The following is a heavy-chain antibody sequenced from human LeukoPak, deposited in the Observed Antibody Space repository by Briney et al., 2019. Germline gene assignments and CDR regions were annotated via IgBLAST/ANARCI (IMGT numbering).Heavy chain of an antibody. CDR1: GFTFSDYW. CDR3: ARVSAGDYPDY. CDR2: IKEDGSEK. J-gene: IGHJ4*02. Sequence: GGSLRLSCAASGFTFSDYWMSWVRQAPGKGLEWVANIKEDGSEKSYVDSVKGRFTISRDNAKNSLYLQMNSLRAEDTAVYYCARVSAGDYPDYWGQGTLVTVSS. V-gene: IGHV3-7*03. D-gene: IGHD7-27*01.